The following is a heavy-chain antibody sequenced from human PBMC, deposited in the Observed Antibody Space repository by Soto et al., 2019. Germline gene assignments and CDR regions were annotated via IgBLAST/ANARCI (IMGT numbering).Heavy chain of an antibody. D-gene: IGHD1-1*01. CDR2: IYYSGST. CDR3: ARRRYGGDDFDI. V-gene: IGHV4-59*01. Sequence: SETLSLTCTVSGGSISSYYWSWIRQPPGKGLEWIGYIYYSGSTNYNPSLKSRVTISVDTSKNQFSLKLSSVTAADTAVYYCARRRYGGDDFDIWGQGTMVTVSS. J-gene: IGHJ3*02. CDR1: GGSISSYY.